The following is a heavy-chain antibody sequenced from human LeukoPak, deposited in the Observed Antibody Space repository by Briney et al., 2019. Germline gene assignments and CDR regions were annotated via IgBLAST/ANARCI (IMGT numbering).Heavy chain of an antibody. Sequence: PGGSLRLSCAVSGFTFSTYAMTWVRQAPGKGLEWVSSISGSDRSTYYADSVQGRFTISRDNSKNTLYLQMNSLSAEDTAVYYCARGTAVAGTDYWGQGTLVTVSS. CDR3: ARGTAVAGTDY. J-gene: IGHJ4*02. V-gene: IGHV3-23*01. D-gene: IGHD6-19*01. CDR2: ISGSDRST. CDR1: GFTFSTYA.